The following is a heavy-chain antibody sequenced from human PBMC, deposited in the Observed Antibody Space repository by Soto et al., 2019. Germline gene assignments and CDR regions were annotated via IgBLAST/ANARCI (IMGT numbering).Heavy chain of an antibody. CDR2: INHSGST. V-gene: IGHV4-34*01. D-gene: IGHD2-2*02. CDR1: GGSFSGYY. CDR3: ARVTRYCSSTSCYIFDY. Sequence: ETLSLTCAVYGGSFSGYYWSWIRQPPGKGLEWIGEINHSGSTNYNPSLKSRVTISVDTSKNQFSLKLSSVTAADTAVYYCARVTRYCSSTSCYIFDYWGQGTLVTVSS. J-gene: IGHJ4*02.